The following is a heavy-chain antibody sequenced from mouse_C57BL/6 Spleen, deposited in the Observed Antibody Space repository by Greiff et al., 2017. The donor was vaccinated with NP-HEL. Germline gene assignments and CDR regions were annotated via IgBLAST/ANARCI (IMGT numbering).Heavy chain of an antibody. CDR2: INYDGSST. J-gene: IGHJ4*01. CDR3: ARGNYDYHYAMDY. V-gene: IGHV5-16*01. Sequence: EVMLVESEGGLVQPGSSMKLSCTASGFTFSDYYMAWVRQVPEKGLEWVANINYDGSSTYYLDSLKSRFIISRDNAKNILYLQMSSLKSEDTATYYCARGNYDYHYAMDYWGQGTSVTVSS. D-gene: IGHD2-4*01. CDR1: GFTFSDYY.